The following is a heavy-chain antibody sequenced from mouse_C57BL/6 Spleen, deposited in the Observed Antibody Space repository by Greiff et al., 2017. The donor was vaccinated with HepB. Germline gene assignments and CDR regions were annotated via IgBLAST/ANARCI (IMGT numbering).Heavy chain of an antibody. J-gene: IGHJ3*01. Sequence: EVKLVESGPGMVKPSQSLSLTCTVTGYSITSGYDWHWIRHFPGNKLEWMGYISYSGSTNYNPSLKSRISITHDTSKNHFVLKLNSVTTEDTATYFCARANWAWFAYWGQGTLVTVSA. CDR2: ISYSGST. D-gene: IGHD4-1*01. CDR1: GYSITSGYD. V-gene: IGHV3-1*01. CDR3: ARANWAWFAY.